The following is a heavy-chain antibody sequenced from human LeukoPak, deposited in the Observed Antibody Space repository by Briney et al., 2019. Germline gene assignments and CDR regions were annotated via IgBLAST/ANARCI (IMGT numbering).Heavy chain of an antibody. CDR2: IYPGDSST. J-gene: IGHJ3*02. CDR3: ASQHYYDSGGYYYWAFDI. D-gene: IGHD3-22*01. CDR1: GYSFTSYW. Sequence: LGESLKISCKGSGYSFTSYWIGWVRQMPGKGLEWMGIIYPGDSSTTYSPSFQGQVTISADKSISTAYLQWSSLKASDTAMYYCASQHYYDSGGYYYWAFDIWGQGTMVTVSS. V-gene: IGHV5-51*01.